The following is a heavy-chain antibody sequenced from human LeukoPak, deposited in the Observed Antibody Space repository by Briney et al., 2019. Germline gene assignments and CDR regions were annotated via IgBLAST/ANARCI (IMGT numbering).Heavy chain of an antibody. J-gene: IGHJ4*02. CDR2: MYSTGSN. D-gene: IGHD5-12*01. Sequence: SETLSLTCTVSGGSISGYFWTWIRQPAGKRLEWIGRMYSTGSNNYNPSLKSRVTMSLDTSKNHFSLNLTSVTAADTAVYYCAREPTSGREPTSGRPLDYWGQGTLVTVSS. CDR3: AREPTSGREPTSGRPLDY. V-gene: IGHV4-4*07. CDR1: GGSISGYF.